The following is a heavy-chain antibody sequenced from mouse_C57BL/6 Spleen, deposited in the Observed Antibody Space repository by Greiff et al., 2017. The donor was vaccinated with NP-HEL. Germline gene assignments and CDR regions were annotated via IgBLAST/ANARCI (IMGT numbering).Heavy chain of an antibody. CDR3: ARGDSTVVATDY. V-gene: IGHV1-82*01. Sequence: VQLQQSGPELVKPGASVKISCKASGYAFSSSWMNWVKQRPGKGLEWIGRIYPGDGDTNYNGKFKGKATLTADKSSSTAYMQLSSLTSEDSAVYFCARGDSTVVATDYWGQGTTLTVSS. J-gene: IGHJ2*01. CDR2: IYPGDGDT. D-gene: IGHD1-1*01. CDR1: GYAFSSSW.